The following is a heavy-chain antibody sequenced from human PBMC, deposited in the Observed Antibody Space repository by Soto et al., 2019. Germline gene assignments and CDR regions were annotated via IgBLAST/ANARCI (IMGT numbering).Heavy chain of an antibody. Sequence: PGGSLRLSCAASGFTFSSYSMNWVRQAPGKGLEWVSSISSSSSYIYYADSVKGRFTISRDNAKNSLYLQMNSLRAEDTAVYYCAMDPTDYYYYGMDVWGQGTTVTVSS. D-gene: IGHD2-2*03. J-gene: IGHJ6*02. CDR1: GFTFSSYS. V-gene: IGHV3-21*01. CDR2: ISSSSSYI. CDR3: AMDPTDYYYYGMDV.